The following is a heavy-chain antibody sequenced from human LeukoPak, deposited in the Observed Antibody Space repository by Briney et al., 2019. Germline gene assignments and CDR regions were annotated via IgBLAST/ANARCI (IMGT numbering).Heavy chain of an antibody. CDR3: ARGLQENLAWLTAFSAFDI. V-gene: IGHV1-18*01. D-gene: IGHD6-19*01. CDR1: VYTFTSYG. CDR2: ISAYNGNT. J-gene: IGHJ3*02. Sequence: ASVKVSCKASVYTFTSYGITWVRQAPGQGPEWMGWISAYNGNTNYAQKVQGRVTMTTDTSTSTAYMELRSLRSDDTAVYYCARGLQENLAWLTAFSAFDIWGQGTMVTVSS.